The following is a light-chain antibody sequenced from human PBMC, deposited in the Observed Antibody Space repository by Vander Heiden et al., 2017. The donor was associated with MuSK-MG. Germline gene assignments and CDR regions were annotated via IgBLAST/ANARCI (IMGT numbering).Light chain of an antibody. V-gene: IGKV1-9*01. Sequence: DIQLTQSPSFLSASVGDRVTITCRASQGISSYLAWYQQKPGKAPKLLIYSASTLHSGVPSRFSGSGSGPEFTLTISSLQPEDFATYYCQQLNNSPITFGGGTMVDIK. CDR3: QQLNNSPIT. CDR2: SAS. CDR1: QGISSY. J-gene: IGKJ4*01.